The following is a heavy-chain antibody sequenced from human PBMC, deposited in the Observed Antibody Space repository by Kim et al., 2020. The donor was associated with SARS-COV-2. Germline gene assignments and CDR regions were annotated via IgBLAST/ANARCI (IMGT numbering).Heavy chain of an antibody. CDR3: ARERVDFGVVILAY. V-gene: IGHV3-74*01. Sequence: ADDVKGRFTISRDNAMNTLYLQMNSLRAKDTAVYSCARERVDFGVVILAYWGQGILVTVSS. D-gene: IGHD3-3*01. J-gene: IGHJ4*02.